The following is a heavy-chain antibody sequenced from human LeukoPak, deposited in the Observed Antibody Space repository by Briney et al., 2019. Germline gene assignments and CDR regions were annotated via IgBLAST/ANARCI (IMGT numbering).Heavy chain of an antibody. CDR1: GYSFTSYW. J-gene: IGHJ4*02. D-gene: IGHD3-10*01. V-gene: IGHV5-51*01. Sequence: GESLKISCKGSGYSFTSYWIGWVRQMPGKGLKWMGIIYPGDSDTRYSPSFQGQVTISADKSISTAYLQWSSLKASDTAMYYCARTYYYGSGSYYNGENYFDYWGQGTLVTVSS. CDR3: ARTYYYGSGSYYNGENYFDY. CDR2: IYPGDSDT.